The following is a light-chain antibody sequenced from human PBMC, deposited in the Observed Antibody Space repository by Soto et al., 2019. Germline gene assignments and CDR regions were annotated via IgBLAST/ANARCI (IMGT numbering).Light chain of an antibody. J-gene: IGLJ3*02. Sequence: QSVLTQPPSASGTPGQRVIISCSGRSSNIGSNYVYWFQHLPGTAPKLLFYANDQRPSGVPDRFSGSKSGTSASLAISGLRSEDEADYYCAAWDDSLGGAGVFGGGTKVTVL. CDR3: AAWDDSLGGAGV. CDR2: AND. V-gene: IGLV1-47*02. CDR1: SSNIGSNY.